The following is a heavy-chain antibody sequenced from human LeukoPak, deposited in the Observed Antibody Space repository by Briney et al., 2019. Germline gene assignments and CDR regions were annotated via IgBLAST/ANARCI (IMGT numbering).Heavy chain of an antibody. D-gene: IGHD6-6*01. CDR1: GGSISSGDYY. CDR2: IYYSGST. CDR3: ARDGPYSSSFDY. Sequence: PSQTLSLTCTVSGGSISSGDYYWSWIRQPPGKGLEWIGYIYYSGSTCYNPSLKSRVTISVDTSKNQFSLKLSSVTAADTAVYYCARDGPYSSSFDYWGQGTLVTVSS. V-gene: IGHV4-30-4*01. J-gene: IGHJ4*02.